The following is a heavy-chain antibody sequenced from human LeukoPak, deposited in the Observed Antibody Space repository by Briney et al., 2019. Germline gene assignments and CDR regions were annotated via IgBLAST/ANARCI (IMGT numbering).Heavy chain of an antibody. D-gene: IGHD3-10*01. CDR3: ARARVYYYGSGSLSWYFDY. V-gene: IGHV3-30*02. Sequence: GGSLRLSCAASGFIFSSYGMHWVRQAPGKGLEWVAFIRYDGSNTYYADSVKGRFTISRDNAKNSLYLQMNSLRAEDTAVYYCARARVYYYGSGSLSWYFDYWGQGTLVTVSS. J-gene: IGHJ4*02. CDR1: GFIFSSYG. CDR2: IRYDGSNT.